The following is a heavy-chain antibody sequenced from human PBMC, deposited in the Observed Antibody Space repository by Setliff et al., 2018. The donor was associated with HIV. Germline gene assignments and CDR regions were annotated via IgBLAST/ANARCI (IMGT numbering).Heavy chain of an antibody. CDR3: ARCPVLVGMDV. V-gene: IGHV1-8*02. D-gene: IGHD1-20*01. Sequence: ASVKVSCKASGYTFTSYDIKWVRQATGQGLEWMGWMNPNSGNTGYAQKFQGRVTMTRNTSLSTAYMELTSLGSEDTAVYYCARCPVLVGMDVWGQGTTVTVSS. CDR1: GYTFTSYD. J-gene: IGHJ6*02. CDR2: MNPNSGNT.